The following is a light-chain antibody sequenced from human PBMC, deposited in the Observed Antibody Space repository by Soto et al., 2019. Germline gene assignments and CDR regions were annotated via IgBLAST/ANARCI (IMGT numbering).Light chain of an antibody. CDR2: GVN. CDR1: SSGVGTYTL. J-gene: IGLJ1*01. CDR3: SSYSGPTTFYV. Sequence: SLLTQRASVSGSPGESITICCTGTSSGVGTYTLVSWYEHHPGKASKLVMYGVNKRPAGVSKRFSGSKSGDTASLPISGLQAEDEADYYCSSYSGPTTFYVFGTGTKVTVL. V-gene: IGLV2-23*02.